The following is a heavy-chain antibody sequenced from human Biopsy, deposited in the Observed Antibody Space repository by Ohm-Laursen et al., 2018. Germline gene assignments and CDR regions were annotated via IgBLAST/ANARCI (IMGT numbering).Heavy chain of an antibody. J-gene: IGHJ4*02. CDR3: AREGDDSSGYTPHYFDY. Sequence: SLRLSCTASGFTFSIYGMHWVRQAPGKGLEWVAVIWYDGSNKYYADSVKGRFTISRDDPKNTLYLQMSSLRAEDTAVYYCAREGDDSSGYTPHYFDYWGQGTLVTVSS. CDR2: IWYDGSNK. CDR1: GFTFSIYG. V-gene: IGHV3-33*01. D-gene: IGHD3-22*01.